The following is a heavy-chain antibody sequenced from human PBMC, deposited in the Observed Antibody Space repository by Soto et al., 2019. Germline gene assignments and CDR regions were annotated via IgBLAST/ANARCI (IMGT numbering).Heavy chain of an antibody. Sequence: GGSLRLSCAASGFTFSSYWMHWVRQAPGKGLVWVSRINSDGSSTSYADSVKGRFTISRDNAKNTLYLQMNSLRAEDTAVYYCARVIMATMDYYYGMDVWGQGTTVTVS. D-gene: IGHD5-12*01. CDR1: GFTFSSYW. V-gene: IGHV3-74*01. CDR2: INSDGSST. CDR3: ARVIMATMDYYYGMDV. J-gene: IGHJ6*02.